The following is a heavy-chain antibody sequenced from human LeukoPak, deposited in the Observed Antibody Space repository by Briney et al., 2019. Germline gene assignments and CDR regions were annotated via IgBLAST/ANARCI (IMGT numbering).Heavy chain of an antibody. Sequence: SVKVSCKTSGGTLNTHIFSWVRQAPGQGLEWMGRITPIIVTTKYAPKFQGRVTITADKFTGTVFMELNSLTSEDTAVYFCARVNLRGSQYNWFDPWGQGSLVTVSS. CDR1: GGTLNTHI. J-gene: IGHJ5*02. CDR2: ITPIIVTT. V-gene: IGHV1-69*08. D-gene: IGHD1-26*01. CDR3: ARVNLRGSQYNWFDP.